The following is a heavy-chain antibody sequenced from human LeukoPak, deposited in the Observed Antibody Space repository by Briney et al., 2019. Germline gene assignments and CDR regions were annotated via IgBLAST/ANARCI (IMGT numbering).Heavy chain of an antibody. J-gene: IGHJ4*02. Sequence: GGSLRLSCVASGFSFNNYAMNWVRQAPGKGLEWVSLIIGSSGSTFYADSVKGRFTISRDKSKNTLYLQMNSLRAEDTAVYYCAKGAYDYTETAYFDYWGQGSLVTVSS. D-gene: IGHD5-12*01. CDR2: IIGSSGST. V-gene: IGHV3-23*01. CDR3: AKGAYDYTETAYFDY. CDR1: GFSFNNYA.